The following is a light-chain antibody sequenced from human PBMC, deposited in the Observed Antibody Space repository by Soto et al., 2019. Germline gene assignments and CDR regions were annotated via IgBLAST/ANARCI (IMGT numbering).Light chain of an antibody. CDR1: QTVASH. Sequence: ERVMTQSPATLSVSPGERVTLYCWASQTVASHLAWYQQKSGQAPRLLIYGASTRATGIPTRFSGSGSGTEFTLTISGLQSEDSAIYYCLHYNNWPYTFGQWTKLEIK. CDR2: GAS. J-gene: IGKJ2*01. CDR3: LHYNNWPYT. V-gene: IGKV3-15*01.